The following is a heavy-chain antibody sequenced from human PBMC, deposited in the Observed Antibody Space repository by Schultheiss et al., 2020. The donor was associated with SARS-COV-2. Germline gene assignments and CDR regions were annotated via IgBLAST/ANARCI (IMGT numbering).Heavy chain of an antibody. D-gene: IGHD3-3*01. CDR3: ARGHVYDFWSGYYKGGWFDP. CDR2: IYTSGST. Sequence: SETLSLTCNVSGDSISSYYWSWIRQPAGKGLEWIGRIYTSGSTNYNPSLKSRVTISVDTSKNQFSLKLSSVTAADTAVYYCARGHVYDFWSGYYKGGWFDPWGQGTLVTVSS. J-gene: IGHJ5*02. V-gene: IGHV4-4*07. CDR1: GDSISSYY.